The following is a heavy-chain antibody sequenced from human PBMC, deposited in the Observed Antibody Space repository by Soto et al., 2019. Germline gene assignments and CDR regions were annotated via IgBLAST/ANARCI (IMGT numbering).Heavy chain of an antibody. CDR2: IRSKAYGGTT. J-gene: IGHJ4*02. Sequence: GGSLRLSCTASGFTFGDYAMSGVRQAPGKGLEWVGFIRSKAYGGTTEYAASVKGRFTISRDDSKSIAYLQMNSLKTEDTAVYYCTRAGSTAMVRTLDYWGQGTLVTVSS. V-gene: IGHV3-49*04. CDR1: GFTFGDYA. D-gene: IGHD5-18*01. CDR3: TRAGSTAMVRTLDY.